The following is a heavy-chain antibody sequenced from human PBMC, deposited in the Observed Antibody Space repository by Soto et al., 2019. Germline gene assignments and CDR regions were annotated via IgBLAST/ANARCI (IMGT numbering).Heavy chain of an antibody. CDR2: IFPSGTN. D-gene: IGHD6-6*01. CDR1: GGSLSGATYS. J-gene: IGHJ4*02. Sequence: SETLSLTCGVSGGSLSGATYSWNWIRQPPGKGLEWIGYIFPSGTNYYNPSLKSRVTISIDTSKNQFSLRLSSLTAADTAVYYCAMYRLQYISSSSPYFDYWGQGTLVTVSS. V-gene: IGHV4-30-2*01. CDR3: AMYRLQYISSSSPYFDY.